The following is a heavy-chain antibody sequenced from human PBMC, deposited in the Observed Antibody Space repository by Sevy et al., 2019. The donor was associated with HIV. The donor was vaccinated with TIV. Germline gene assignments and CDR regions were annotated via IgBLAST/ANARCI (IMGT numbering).Heavy chain of an antibody. CDR3: ARDFAVMIDYVGNYYYYYGMDV. J-gene: IGHJ6*02. V-gene: IGHV3-30*19. CDR1: GFSFDRYG. CDR2: ISYDGSNK. D-gene: IGHD4-17*01. Sequence: GGSLRLSCAASGFSFDRYGMHWVRQAPGKGLEWVAVISYDGSNKYYADSVKGRFTISRDNSKNTLYLQMNSLRAEDTAVYYCARDFAVMIDYVGNYYYYYGMDVWGQGTTVTVSS.